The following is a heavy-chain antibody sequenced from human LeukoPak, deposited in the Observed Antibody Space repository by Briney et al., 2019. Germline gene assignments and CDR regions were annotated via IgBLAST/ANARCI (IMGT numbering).Heavy chain of an antibody. D-gene: IGHD4-23*01. J-gene: IGHJ4*02. CDR2: INTNTGNP. CDR1: GYTFTSYA. Sequence: ASVKVSCKASGYTFTSYAMNWVRQAPGQGLEWMGWINTNTGNPTYAQGFTGRFVFSLDTSVGTAYLQISSLKAEDTAVYYCAREIDYGGPPGGDYWGQGTLVTVSS. V-gene: IGHV7-4-1*02. CDR3: AREIDYGGPPGGDY.